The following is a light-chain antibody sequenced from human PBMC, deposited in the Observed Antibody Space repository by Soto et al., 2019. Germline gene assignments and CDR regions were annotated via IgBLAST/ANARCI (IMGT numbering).Light chain of an antibody. CDR3: SSYTSSTFYV. CDR2: EVS. CDR1: SSDVGGYNY. J-gene: IGLJ1*01. Sequence: QSVLPQPASVSGSPGQSITISCTGTSSDVGGYNYVSWYQQRPGKAPKLMIYEVSNRPSGVSNRSSGSKSGNTASLTISGLQAEDEADYYCSSYTSSTFYVFGTGTKVTVL. V-gene: IGLV2-14*01.